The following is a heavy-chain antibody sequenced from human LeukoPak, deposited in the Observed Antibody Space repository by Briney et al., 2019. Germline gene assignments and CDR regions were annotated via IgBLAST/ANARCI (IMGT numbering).Heavy chain of an antibody. CDR2: IKQDGSEK. Sequence: QPGGSLRLSCAASGFTFSSYAMSWVRQAPGKGLEWVANIKQDGSEKYYVDSVKGRFTISRDNAKNSLYLQMNSLRAEDTAVYYCARVTAAQDYWGQGTLVTVSS. D-gene: IGHD6-13*01. V-gene: IGHV3-7*01. J-gene: IGHJ4*02. CDR1: GFTFSSYA. CDR3: ARVTAAQDY.